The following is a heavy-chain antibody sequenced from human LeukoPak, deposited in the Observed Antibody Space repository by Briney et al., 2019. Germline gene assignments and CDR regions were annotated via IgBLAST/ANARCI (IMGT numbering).Heavy chain of an antibody. CDR1: GGSFSGYY. CDR3: ARGVDGYNAY. D-gene: IGHD5-24*01. V-gene: IGHV4-34*01. Sequence: SETLSLTCAVYGGSFSGYYWSWIRQPPGKGLEWIGEINHSGSTNYNPSLKSRVTISVDTSKNQFSLKLSSVTAADTAVYYCARGVDGYNAYWGQGTLVTVSS. CDR2: INHSGST. J-gene: IGHJ4*02.